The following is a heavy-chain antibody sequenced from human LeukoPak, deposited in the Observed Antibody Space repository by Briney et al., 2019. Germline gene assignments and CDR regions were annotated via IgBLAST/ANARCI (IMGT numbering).Heavy chain of an antibody. CDR1: GFTFSSYE. CDR3: ARDLPYDYGDY. D-gene: IGHD2-2*01. J-gene: IGHJ4*02. Sequence: SGGSLRLSCAASGFTFSSYEMNWVRQAPGKGLEWVSYISCSGGTIFYADSVKGRFTISRDNAKHSLYLQMNSLRAEDTAVYYCARDLPYDYGDYWGQGTLVAVSS. V-gene: IGHV3-48*03. CDR2: ISCSGGTI.